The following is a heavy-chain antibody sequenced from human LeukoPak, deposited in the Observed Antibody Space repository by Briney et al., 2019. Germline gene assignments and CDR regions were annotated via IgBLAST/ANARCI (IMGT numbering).Heavy chain of an antibody. J-gene: IGHJ4*02. V-gene: IGHV3-30-3*01. Sequence: GGSLRLSCAASGFTFSSYAMHWVRQAPGKGLEWVVVISYDGSNKYYADSVKGRFTISRDNSKNTLYLQMNSLRAEDTAVYYCARDPRWIAVATGVSGFDYWGQGTLVTVSS. CDR2: ISYDGSNK. CDR3: ARDPRWIAVATGVSGFDY. CDR1: GFTFSSYA. D-gene: IGHD6-19*01.